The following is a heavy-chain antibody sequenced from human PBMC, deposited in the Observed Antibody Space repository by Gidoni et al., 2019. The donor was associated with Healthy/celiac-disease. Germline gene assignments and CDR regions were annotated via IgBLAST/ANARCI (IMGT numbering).Heavy chain of an antibody. CDR1: GGSIRSSSYY. J-gene: IGHJ5*02. CDR2: IYYSGST. D-gene: IGHD2-2*01. CDR3: ANHRLGYCSSTSCKAKDWFDP. Sequence: QLQLQESGPGLVKPSETLSLTCTVSGGSIRSSSYYWGWIRQPPGKGLEWIGSIYYSGSTYYNPSLKSRVTISVDTSKNQFSLKLSSVTAADTAVYYCANHRLGYCSSTSCKAKDWFDPWGQGTLVTVSS. V-gene: IGHV4-39*01.